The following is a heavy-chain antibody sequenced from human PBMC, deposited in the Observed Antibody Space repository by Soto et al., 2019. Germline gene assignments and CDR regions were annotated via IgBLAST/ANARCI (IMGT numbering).Heavy chain of an antibody. D-gene: IGHD4-17*01. CDR3: ASTGTRDYGFIIS. Sequence: QVQLVESGGGLVKPGGSLRLSCAASGFTFSDYYMSWIRQAPGKGLEWVSYISSSISYTEYADSVKGRFTISRDNAKNSLYLHMNSLRAEDTAVYYCASTGTRDYGFIISWGQGTLVTVSS. J-gene: IGHJ5*02. CDR2: ISSSISYT. V-gene: IGHV3-11*05. CDR1: GFTFSDYY.